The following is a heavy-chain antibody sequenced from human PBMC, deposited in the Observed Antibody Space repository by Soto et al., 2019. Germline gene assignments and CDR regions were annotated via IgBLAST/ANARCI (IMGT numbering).Heavy chain of an antibody. CDR2: IYYSGST. CDR3: ARLRDYDSSGYYSVWLFDL. J-gene: IGHJ5*02. V-gene: IGHV4-59*08. D-gene: IGHD3-22*01. Sequence: SETLSLTCTVSGGSISSYYWSWIRQPPGKGLEWIGYIYYSGSTNYNPSLKSRVTISVDTSKNQFSPKLSSVTAADTAVYYCARLRDYDSSGYYSVWLFDLWGQGTLVTVSS. CDR1: GGSISSYY.